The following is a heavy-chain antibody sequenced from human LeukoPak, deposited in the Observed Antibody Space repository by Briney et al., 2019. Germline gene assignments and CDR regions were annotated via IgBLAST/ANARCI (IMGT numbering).Heavy chain of an antibody. Sequence: SGTLSLTCTLSGGSISSGYYYWRWIRQPPGKGLEWIGSIYYSGDTYYNPSLKSRVTISLDTSKNQFSLRLSSVSAADTAVYYCARGGSYTMVKNYWGQGTLVTVSS. CDR3: ARGGSYTMVKNY. D-gene: IGHD1-26*01. CDR1: GGSISSGYYY. CDR2: IYYSGDT. J-gene: IGHJ4*02. V-gene: IGHV4-39*07.